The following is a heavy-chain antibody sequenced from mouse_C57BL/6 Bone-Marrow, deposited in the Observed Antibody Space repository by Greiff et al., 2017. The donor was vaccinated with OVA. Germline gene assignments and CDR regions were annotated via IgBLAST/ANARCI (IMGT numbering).Heavy chain of an antibody. J-gene: IGHJ2*01. Sequence: EVMLVESGGGLVKPGGSLKLSCAASGFTFSDYGMHWVRQAPEKGLEWVAYISSGSSTIYYADTLKGRFTISRDNAKNTLFLQMTSLRSENTAMYYGARPGYYGSSPFDYWGQGTTLTVSS. V-gene: IGHV5-17*01. CDR1: GFTFSDYG. CDR2: ISSGSSTI. CDR3: ARPGYYGSSPFDY. D-gene: IGHD1-1*01.